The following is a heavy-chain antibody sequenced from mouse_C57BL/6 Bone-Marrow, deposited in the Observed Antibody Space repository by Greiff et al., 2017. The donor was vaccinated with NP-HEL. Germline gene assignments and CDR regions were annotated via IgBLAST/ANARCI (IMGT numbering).Heavy chain of an antibody. CDR2: IDPSDSYT. Sequence: QVQLQQPGAELVMPGASVKLSCKASGYTFTSYWMPLVKQRPGQGLEWIGEIDPSDSYTNYNQKFKGKSTLTVDKSSSTAYMQLSSLTSEDSAVYYCAREDDYYGSSLYFDYWGQGTTLTVSS. V-gene: IGHV1-69*01. CDR3: AREDDYYGSSLYFDY. D-gene: IGHD1-1*01. CDR1: GYTFTSYW. J-gene: IGHJ2*01.